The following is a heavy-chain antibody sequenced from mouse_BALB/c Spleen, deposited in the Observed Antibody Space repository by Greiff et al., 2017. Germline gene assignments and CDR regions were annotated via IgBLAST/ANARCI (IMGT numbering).Heavy chain of an antibody. Sequence: VQLQQSGPGLVKPGASVKVSCKASGYSFTDYNMYWVKQSHGKSLEWIGYIEPYNGGTSYNQKFKGKATLTVDKSSSTAFMHLNRLTSEDSAVYYSAVYTVVEASYWYLDDWGGGTTVTGSS. CDR2: IEPYNGGT. CDR1: GYSFTDYN. J-gene: IGHJ1*01. CDR3: AVYTVVEASYWYLDD. D-gene: IGHD1-1*01. V-gene: IGHV1S135*01.